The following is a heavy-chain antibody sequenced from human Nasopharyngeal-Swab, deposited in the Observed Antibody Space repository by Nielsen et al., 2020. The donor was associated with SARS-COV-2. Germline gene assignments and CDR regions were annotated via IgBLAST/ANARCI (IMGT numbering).Heavy chain of an antibody. V-gene: IGHV3-73*01. CDR1: GFTFSGSA. Sequence: GESLKISCAASGFTFSGSAMHWVRQASGKGLEWVGRIRNKPNSYATAYAASVKGRFTISRDDSKNTAYLQMNSLRTEDTAVYYCTLTNYYDSSGYYYWGQGTLVTVSS. CDR3: TLTNYYDSSGYYY. D-gene: IGHD3-22*01. CDR2: IRNKPNSYAT. J-gene: IGHJ4*02.